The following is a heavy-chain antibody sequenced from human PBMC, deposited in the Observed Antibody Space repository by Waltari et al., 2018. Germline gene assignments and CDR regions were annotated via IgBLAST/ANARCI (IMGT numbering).Heavy chain of an antibody. CDR1: GFTFSSAW. J-gene: IGHJ3*02. CDR3: VRDQWFAFDI. CDR2: IMTDGREE. Sequence: EVQLVESGGGLVKPGGSLRLSCAASGFTFSSAWMSWVRQAPGKGLEWVANIMTDGREEYYVDSVRGRFTISRDNAKNSLYLQMNSLRPEDTAVYYCVRDQWFAFDIWGQGTMVTVSS. V-gene: IGHV3-7*01. D-gene: IGHD3-22*01.